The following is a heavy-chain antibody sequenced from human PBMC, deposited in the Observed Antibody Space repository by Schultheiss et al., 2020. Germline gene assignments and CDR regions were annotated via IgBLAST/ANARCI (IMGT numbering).Heavy chain of an antibody. Sequence: ESLKISCTVSGGSISSYYWSWIRQPPGKGLEWIGYIYNSESTNYNPSLKSRVTMSVDTSKNQASLKLSSVTAADTAVYYCARGGFGWYDPWGQGTLVTVSS. J-gene: IGHJ5*02. CDR1: GGSISSYY. V-gene: IGHV4-59*01. D-gene: IGHD3-10*01. CDR3: ARGGFGWYDP. CDR2: IYNSEST.